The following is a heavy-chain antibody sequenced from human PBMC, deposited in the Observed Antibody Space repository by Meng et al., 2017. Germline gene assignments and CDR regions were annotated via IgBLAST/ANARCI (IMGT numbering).Heavy chain of an antibody. CDR1: GGTFSSYA. V-gene: IGHV1-2*02. CDR3: ARVYGSGLNDAFDI. Sequence: ASVKVSCKASGGTFSSYAISWVRQAPGQGLEWMGWINPNSGGTNYAQKFQGRVTMTRDTSISTAYMELSRLRSDDTAVYYCARVYGSGLNDAFDIWGQGTTVTVSS. J-gene: IGHJ3*02. CDR2: INPNSGGT. D-gene: IGHD3-10*01.